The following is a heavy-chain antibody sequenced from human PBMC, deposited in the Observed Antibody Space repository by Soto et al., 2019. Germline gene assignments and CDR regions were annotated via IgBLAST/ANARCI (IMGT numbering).Heavy chain of an antibody. D-gene: IGHD3-3*01. J-gene: IGHJ6*02. V-gene: IGHV5-51*01. CDR1: GYSFTSYW. Sequence: GESLKISCKGSGYSFTSYWIGWVRQMPGKGLEWMGIIYPGDSDTRYSPSFQGQVTISADKSISTAYLQWNSLRDEDTAVYYCARDGVYYDFWSGPRYYGMDVWGQGTTVTVSS. CDR2: IYPGDSDT. CDR3: ARDGVYYDFWSGPRYYGMDV.